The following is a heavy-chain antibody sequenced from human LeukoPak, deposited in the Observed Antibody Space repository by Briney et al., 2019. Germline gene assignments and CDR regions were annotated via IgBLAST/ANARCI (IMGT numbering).Heavy chain of an antibody. CDR2: ISAYNGNT. Sequence: ASVQVSCQASGYTFTSYGISWVRQAPGQGLEWMGWISAYNGNTNYAQKLQGRVTMTTDTSTSTACMELRSLRSDDTAVYYCARDLSTTVVTVGDYWGQGTLVTVSS. CDR1: GYTFTSYG. D-gene: IGHD4-23*01. J-gene: IGHJ4*02. V-gene: IGHV1-18*01. CDR3: ARDLSTTVVTVGDY.